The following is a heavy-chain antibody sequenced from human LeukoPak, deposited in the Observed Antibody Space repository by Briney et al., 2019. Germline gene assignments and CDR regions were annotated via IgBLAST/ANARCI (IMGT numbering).Heavy chain of an antibody. V-gene: IGHV3-74*01. CDR3: ARVSRFPGIASDY. J-gene: IGHJ4*02. D-gene: IGHD6-13*01. Sequence: GGSLRLSCAASGLIFSSHWMHWVRQAPGEGLAWVSRISSDGWSTSYADSVKGRFTASRDNAKSTLYLQMNSLRAEDTAVYYCARVSRFPGIASDYWGQGTLVTVSS. CDR2: ISSDGWST. CDR1: GLIFSSHW.